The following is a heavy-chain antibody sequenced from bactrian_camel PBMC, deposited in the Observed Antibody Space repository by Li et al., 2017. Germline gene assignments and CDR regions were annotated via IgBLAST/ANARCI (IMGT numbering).Heavy chain of an antibody. Sequence: QLVESGGGSVQTGGSLRLSCAVSGDLDYMKCISWVRQAPGKEREGVALMLTTGRRIDYGDSVKGRFAISLDSAKKTVDLQMDSLKPEDTAMYYCVQDPGAPTCNDSGWTAGTLGLFWGQGTQVTVS. V-gene: IGHV3S1*01. CDR1: GDLDYMKC. J-gene: IGHJ4*01. CDR3: VQDPGAPTCNDSGWTAGTLGLF. CDR2: MLTTGRRI. D-gene: IGHD6*01.